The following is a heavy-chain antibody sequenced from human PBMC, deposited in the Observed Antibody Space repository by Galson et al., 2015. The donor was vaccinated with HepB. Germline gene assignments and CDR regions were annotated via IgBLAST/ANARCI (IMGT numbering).Heavy chain of an antibody. D-gene: IGHD6-13*01. CDR1: GFTFSTYA. CDR3: AKGGDGDSWYHFDY. Sequence: SLRLSCAASGFTFSTYAMSWVRQAPGKGLEWVSDISDNGDSTYYADSVRGRFTIYRDNSKNTLYLQMNSLRVDDTAKYYCAKGGDGDSWYHFDYWGQGTLVTVSS. CDR2: ISDNGDST. J-gene: IGHJ4*02. V-gene: IGHV3-23*01.